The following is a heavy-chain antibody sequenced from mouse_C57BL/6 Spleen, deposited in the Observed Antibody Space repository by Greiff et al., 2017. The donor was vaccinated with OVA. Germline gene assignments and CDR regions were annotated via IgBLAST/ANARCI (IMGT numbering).Heavy chain of an antibody. J-gene: IGHJ2*01. V-gene: IGHV1-72*01. CDR2: IDPTSGCT. CDR3: STWGGLLDFDY. Sequence: QVQLQQSGAELVKPGASVKLSCKASGYTFTSYWMHWVKQRPGRGLEWIGRIDPTSGCTKYNEKFKSKATLTLDKPSSTAYIKLSSLTSEDSAVDYCSTWGGLLDFDYWGQGTTLTVSS. CDR1: GYTFTSYW.